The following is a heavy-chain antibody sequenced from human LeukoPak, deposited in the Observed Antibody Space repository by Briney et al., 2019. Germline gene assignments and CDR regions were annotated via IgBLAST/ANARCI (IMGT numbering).Heavy chain of an antibody. D-gene: IGHD4-23*01. CDR3: AKAMTTVVTNTGGIDF. J-gene: IGHJ4*02. V-gene: IGHV3-23*01. CDR2: ISGSGDST. Sequence: GGSLRLSCAASGFTFSSYAMSWVRQAPGKGLEWVSSISGSGDSTYYADSVKGQFTISRDNSKNTVFLGMNSLGAVDTAVYYCAKAMTTVVTNTGGIDFRGQGALVSVSS. CDR1: GFTFSSYA.